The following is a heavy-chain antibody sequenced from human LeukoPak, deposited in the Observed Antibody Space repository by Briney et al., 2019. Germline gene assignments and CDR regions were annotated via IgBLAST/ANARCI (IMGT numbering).Heavy chain of an antibody. CDR2: ISYDGSNK. CDR1: GFTFSGYA. Sequence: GGSLRLSCAASGFTFSGYAMSWVRQAPGKGLEWVAVISYDGSNKYYADSVKGRFTISRDNSKNTLYLQMNSLRAEDTAVYYCAREAHYWGQGTLVTVSS. J-gene: IGHJ4*02. V-gene: IGHV3-30*04. CDR3: AREAHY.